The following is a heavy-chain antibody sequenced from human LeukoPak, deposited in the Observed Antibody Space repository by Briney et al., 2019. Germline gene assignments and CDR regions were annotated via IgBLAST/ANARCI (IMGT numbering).Heavy chain of an antibody. CDR2: IRHKGDSSTT. D-gene: IGHD2-15*01. CDR3: VRCGRAAKKYADY. CDR1: GFTFSDHY. Sequence: GGSLRLFCEASGFTFSDHYMDWVRQAPGKGLEWVGRIRHKGDSSTTEYAASVKGRFTISRDDSKNSLYLEMNSLKTEDTSVYYCVRCGRAAKKYADYWGQGTLVTVSS. J-gene: IGHJ4*02. V-gene: IGHV3-72*01.